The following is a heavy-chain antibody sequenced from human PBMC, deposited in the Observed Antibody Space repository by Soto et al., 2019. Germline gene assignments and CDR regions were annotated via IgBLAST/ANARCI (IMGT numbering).Heavy chain of an antibody. CDR1: GCTFSSYT. D-gene: IGHD5-12*01. CDR3: ARRKIIRGYSGYDSSSNDY. CDR2: IIPILGIA. V-gene: IGHV1-69*02. Sequence: GASVKVSCKASGCTFSSYTISWVRQAPGQGLEWMGRIIPILGIANYAQKFQGRVTITADKSTSTAYMELSSLRSEDTAVYYCARRKIIRGYSGYDSSSNDYWGQGTLVTVSS. J-gene: IGHJ4*02.